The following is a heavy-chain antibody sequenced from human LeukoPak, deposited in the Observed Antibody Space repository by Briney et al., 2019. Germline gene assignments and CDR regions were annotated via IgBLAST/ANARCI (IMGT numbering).Heavy chain of an antibody. V-gene: IGHV3-48*01. Sequence: GGSLRLSCAASGFPLSSYSINWVRQAPGKGLEWVSYISSSGSAIYYVDSVKGRFTVPRDNAKNSLFLQMNSPRAEDTAVYYCVRVKGSYFDYWGRGALVTVSS. CDR2: ISSSGSAI. D-gene: IGHD2-15*01. CDR3: VRVKGSYFDY. CDR1: GFPLSSYS. J-gene: IGHJ4*02.